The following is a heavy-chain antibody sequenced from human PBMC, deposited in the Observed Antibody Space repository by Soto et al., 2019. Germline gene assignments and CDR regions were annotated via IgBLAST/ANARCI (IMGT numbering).Heavy chain of an antibody. CDR1: GYTFTGYY. CDR2: INPNSGGT. CDR3: ARAKMLSRLITMGGPFDP. J-gene: IGHJ5*02. D-gene: IGHD3-10*01. V-gene: IGHV1-2*04. Sequence: ASVKVSCKASGYTFTGYYMHWVRQAPGQGLEWMGWINPNSGGTNYAQKFQGWVTMTRDTSISTAYMELSRLRSDDTAVYYCARAKMLSRLITMGGPFDPWGQGTLVTVSS.